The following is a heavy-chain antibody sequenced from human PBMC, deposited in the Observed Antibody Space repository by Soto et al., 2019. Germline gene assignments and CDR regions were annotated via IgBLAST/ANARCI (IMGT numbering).Heavy chain of an antibody. CDR1: GYTFTSYD. Sequence: ASVKVSCKASGYTFTSYDINWVRQATGQGLEWMGWMNPNSGNTGYAQKFQGRVTMTRNTSISTAYMELSSLRSEDTAVYYCARGRGKFDYYYYGMDVWGQGTTVTAS. CDR3: ARGRGKFDYYYYGMDV. J-gene: IGHJ6*02. CDR2: MNPNSGNT. V-gene: IGHV1-8*01. D-gene: IGHD1-1*01.